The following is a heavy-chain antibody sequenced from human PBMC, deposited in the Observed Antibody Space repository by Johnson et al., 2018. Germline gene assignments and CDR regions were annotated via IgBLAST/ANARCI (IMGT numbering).Heavy chain of an antibody. V-gene: IGHV1-69*09. CDR3: ARTGHSGRVH. CDR2: LIPILNVT. Sequence: VQLVESGAEVKKPGSSVKVSCRASGGSVNRDTVSWVRQAPGQGLEWMGRLIPILNVTNYPQRSQDRLTITADQSTNTAYMELRSLRSDDTGVYFCARTGHSGRVHWGHGTLVTVSS. D-gene: IGHD1-26*01. CDR1: GGSVNRDT. J-gene: IGHJ4*01.